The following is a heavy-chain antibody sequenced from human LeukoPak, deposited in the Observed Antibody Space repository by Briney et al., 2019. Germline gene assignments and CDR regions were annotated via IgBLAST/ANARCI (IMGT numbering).Heavy chain of an antibody. CDR1: GYIFTDYY. V-gene: IGHV1-2*02. D-gene: IGHD2-15*01. CDR3: ARDWPGISLHFDL. Sequence: ASMKVSCKASGYIFTDYYMHWVRQAPGQGLEWMGWINPNTGDTNFAQKFQGRVAMTRDTSLSTAYMDLSRLTSDDTAVYYCARDWPGISLHFDLWGRGTLITVSS. CDR2: INPNTGDT. J-gene: IGHJ2*01.